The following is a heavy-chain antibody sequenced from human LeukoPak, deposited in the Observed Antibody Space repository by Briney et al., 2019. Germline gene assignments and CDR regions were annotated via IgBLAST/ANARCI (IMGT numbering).Heavy chain of an antibody. D-gene: IGHD6-19*01. J-gene: IGHJ3*02. CDR3: ARDRVAAADDAFDI. V-gene: IGHV4-4*07. CDR1: GGSISSYY. CDR2: IYTSRST. Sequence: SETLSLTCTVSGGSISSYYWSWIRQPAGKGLEWIGRIYTSRSTNYNPSLKSRVTMSVDTSKNQCSLKLSSVTAADTAVYYCARDRVAAADDAFDIWGQGTMVTVSS.